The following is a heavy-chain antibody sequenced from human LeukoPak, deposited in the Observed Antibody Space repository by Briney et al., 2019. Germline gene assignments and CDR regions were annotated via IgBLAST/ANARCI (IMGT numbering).Heavy chain of an antibody. D-gene: IGHD6-13*01. Sequence: SQTLSLTCAISGDSVSSNTPAWNWIRQSPSRGLEWLGRTYYRSKWYNDYAVSVRSRITINPDTAKNQFSLQLNSVTPEDTAAYYCARQQRGAFDYWGQGTLVTVSS. J-gene: IGHJ4*02. CDR3: ARQQRGAFDY. CDR2: TYYRSKWYN. V-gene: IGHV6-1*01. CDR1: GDSVSSNTPA.